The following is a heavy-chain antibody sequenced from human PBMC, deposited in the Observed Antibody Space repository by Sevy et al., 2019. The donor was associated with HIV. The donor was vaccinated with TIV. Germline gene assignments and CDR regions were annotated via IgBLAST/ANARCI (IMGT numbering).Heavy chain of an antibody. V-gene: IGHV5-51*01. CDR3: ARPTGLEVGIDFGSLDI. CDR1: GYSFTAYW. CDR2: IYPGDSET. Sequence: GESLKISCKGSGYSFTAYWIDWVRQVPGKGLEWMGTIYPGDSETRYSPSVQGQVTISAEKSLTTAYLQWSSLKASDTAVYYCARPTGLEVGIDFGSLDIWGQGTMVTVSS. J-gene: IGHJ3*02. D-gene: IGHD4-17*01.